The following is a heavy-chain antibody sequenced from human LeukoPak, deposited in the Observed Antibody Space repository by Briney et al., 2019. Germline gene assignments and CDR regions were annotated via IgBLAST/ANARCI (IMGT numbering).Heavy chain of an antibody. Sequence: GGSLRLSCAASGVTFSTYGMHWVRQAPGKGLEWVAFIRYDGSRKYLADSVKGRFTISRDNSKNTLYLQMNNLRAEDTAVYYCAKDSTGITTVTGDGYWGQGTLVTVSS. CDR3: AKDSTGITTVTGDGY. J-gene: IGHJ4*02. V-gene: IGHV3-30*02. CDR2: IRYDGSRK. D-gene: IGHD4-17*01. CDR1: GVTFSTYG.